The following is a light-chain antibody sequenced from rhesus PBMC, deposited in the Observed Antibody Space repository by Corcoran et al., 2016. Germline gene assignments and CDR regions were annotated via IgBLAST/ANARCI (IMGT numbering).Light chain of an antibody. CDR3: QQHNSHPLT. CDR1: QTISSY. J-gene: IGKJ4*01. V-gene: IGKV1-44*03. Sequence: DIQMTQSPSSLSASVGDRVTITCRASQTISSYLAWYQQKPGKFPNLLIYAASTLQSGVPSRVSGSGSGKDFTFTISSLQHEDFATYYCQQHNSHPLTFGGGPKVELK. CDR2: AAS.